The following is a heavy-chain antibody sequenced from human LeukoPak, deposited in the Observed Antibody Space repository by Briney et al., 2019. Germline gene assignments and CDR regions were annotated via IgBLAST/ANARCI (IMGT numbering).Heavy chain of an antibody. V-gene: IGHV3-74*01. CDR2: INSDGGST. J-gene: IGHJ4*02. CDR1: GFTFSSYW. D-gene: IGHD5-12*01. CDR3: AREGGYSGYEIDY. Sequence: GGSLRLSCEASGFTFSSYWMHWVRQAPGKGLVWVSRINSDGGSTSYADSVKGRFTISRDNAKNTLYLQMNSLRAEDTAVYYCAREGGYSGYEIDYWGQGALVTVSS.